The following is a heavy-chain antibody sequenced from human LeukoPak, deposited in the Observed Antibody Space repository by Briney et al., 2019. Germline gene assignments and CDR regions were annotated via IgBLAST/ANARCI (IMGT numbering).Heavy chain of an antibody. CDR1: GFTSHSYA. J-gene: IGHJ4*02. CDR2: INGGGDVT. Sequence: GGSLRLSCATSGFTSHSYAMSWVRQAPGKGLEWVSAINGGGDVTYYADSVQGRFFFSRDNAKNTLYLQLNSLRAEDTAVYYCARNYYGSSGYSPFFDYWGQGTLVTVSS. V-gene: IGHV3-23*01. D-gene: IGHD3-22*01. CDR3: ARNYYGSSGYSPFFDY.